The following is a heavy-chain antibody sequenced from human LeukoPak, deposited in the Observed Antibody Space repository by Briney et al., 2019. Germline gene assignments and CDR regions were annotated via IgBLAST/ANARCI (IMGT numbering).Heavy chain of an antibody. V-gene: IGHV3-64*01. D-gene: IGHD6-19*01. CDR3: ARWDSGWFDY. CDR1: GFTFSNYA. Sequence: HPGGSLRLSCAASGFTFSNYAMHWVRQAPGKGLEYVSAISSNGGNTYYANSVKGRFTISRDNSKNTLWLQMGSLRPEDMAVYYCARWDSGWFDYWGQGALVTVSS. CDR2: ISSNGGNT. J-gene: IGHJ4*02.